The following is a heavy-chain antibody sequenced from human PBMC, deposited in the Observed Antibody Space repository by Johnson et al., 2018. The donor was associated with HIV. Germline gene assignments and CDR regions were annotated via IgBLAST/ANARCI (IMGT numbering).Heavy chain of an antibody. D-gene: IGHD2-2*01. CDR3: ARDWYCSSTFCSERVLKDAFDI. V-gene: IGHV3-30*04. CDR2: TSNDGSYK. J-gene: IGHJ3*02. CDR1: GFTFSHYS. Sequence: QVLLVESGGGVVQPGRSLRLSCAASGFTFSHYSMHWVRQAPGKGLEWVAVTSNDGSYKNYADSEKGRFTVSRDNSKNTLFLQMDNLRSDDTAVYFCARDWYCSSTFCSERVLKDAFDIWGQGTLVTVSS.